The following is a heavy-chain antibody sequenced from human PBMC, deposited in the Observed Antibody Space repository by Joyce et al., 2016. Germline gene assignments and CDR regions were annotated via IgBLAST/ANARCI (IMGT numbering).Heavy chain of an antibody. D-gene: IGHD2/OR15-2a*01. CDR1: ELTCSSYG. J-gene: IGHJ6*02. Sequence: EVQVLESGGGLVQPGGSLRVSCAAFELTCSSYGMTWVGQAPGKEVEWVSAISGSGGSTHYADSVKGRFTISRDNSKNTLYLQMNSLRAEDTAIYYCAKLLYAQYYYGMDVWGQGTTVTVSS. CDR2: ISGSGGST. CDR3: AKLLYAQYYYGMDV. V-gene: IGHV3-23*01.